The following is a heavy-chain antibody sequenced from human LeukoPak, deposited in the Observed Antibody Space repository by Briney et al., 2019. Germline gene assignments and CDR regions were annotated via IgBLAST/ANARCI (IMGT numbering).Heavy chain of an antibody. J-gene: IGHJ4*02. V-gene: IGHV3-23*01. Sequence: GGSLRLSCAASGLTFSNYGMSWVRQAPGKGLEWVSGISGSGGTTYYADSVKCRFTISRDNSKNTVYLQMNTLRVEDAAVYYCAKGHTDSGTGFDCWGQGTLVTVSS. CDR2: ISGSGGTT. CDR3: AKGHTDSGTGFDC. CDR1: GLTFSNYG. D-gene: IGHD4-17*01.